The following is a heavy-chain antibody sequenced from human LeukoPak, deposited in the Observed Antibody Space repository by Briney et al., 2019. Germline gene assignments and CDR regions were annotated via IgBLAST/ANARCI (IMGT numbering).Heavy chain of an antibody. CDR1: GVSVSGGSYY. CDR3: ARDREWELQSSRYFDY. J-gene: IGHJ4*02. Sequence: PSETLSLTCTVSGVSVSGGSYYWSWIRQPPGKGLEWIGYVYDTGSTNYNPSLESRVTISVDTSKNQFSLKLSSVTAADTAVYYCARDREWELQSSRYFDYWGQGTLVTVSS. D-gene: IGHD1-26*01. V-gene: IGHV4-61*01. CDR2: VYDTGST.